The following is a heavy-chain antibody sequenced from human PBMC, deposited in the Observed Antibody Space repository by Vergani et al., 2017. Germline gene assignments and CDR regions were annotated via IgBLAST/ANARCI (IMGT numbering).Heavy chain of an antibody. D-gene: IGHD6-19*01. Sequence: QVQLVESGGGVVQPGRSLRLSCAASGFTFSSYAMHWVRQAPGKGLEWVAVISYDGSNKYYADSVKGRFTISRDNSKNTLYLQMNSLRAEDTAVYYCARTSGAAPDYWGQGTLVTVSS. CDR3: ARTSGAAPDY. J-gene: IGHJ4*02. V-gene: IGHV3-30-3*01. CDR2: ISYDGSNK. CDR1: GFTFSSYA.